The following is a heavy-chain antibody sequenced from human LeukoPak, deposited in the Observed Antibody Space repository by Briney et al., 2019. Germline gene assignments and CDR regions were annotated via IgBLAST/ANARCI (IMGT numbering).Heavy chain of an antibody. D-gene: IGHD3-16*01. CDR1: GGSFSGYY. J-gene: IGHJ4*02. Sequence: SETLSLTCAVYGGSFSGYYWSWIRQPPGKGLEWIGEINHSGSTNYNPSLKSRVTISVDTSKNQFSLKLSSVTAAVTAVYYCARGRFRIMTHWGQGTLVTVSS. V-gene: IGHV4-34*01. CDR2: INHSGST. CDR3: ARGRFRIMTH.